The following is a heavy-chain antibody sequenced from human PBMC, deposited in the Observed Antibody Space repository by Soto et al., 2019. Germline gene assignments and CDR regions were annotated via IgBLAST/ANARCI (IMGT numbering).Heavy chain of an antibody. D-gene: IGHD3-10*01. CDR1: GGSISSGDYY. CDR3: ARVGGFGATTIDY. V-gene: IGHV4-30-4*01. Sequence: QVQLQASGPGLVKPSQTLSLTCTVSGGSISSGDYYWSWIRQPQGNGLGWIGYIYYSGSTYYNPHLQSRVTITVDTSKNQSSLKLSAVTAADTAVYYCARVGGFGATTIDYWGQGTLVTVSS. J-gene: IGHJ4*02. CDR2: IYYSGST.